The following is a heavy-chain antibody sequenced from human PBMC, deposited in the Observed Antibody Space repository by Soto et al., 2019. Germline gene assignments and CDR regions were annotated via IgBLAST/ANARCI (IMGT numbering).Heavy chain of an antibody. V-gene: IGHV1-24*01. CDR1: GYTLTELS. CDR3: ATDRFGTSFDY. J-gene: IGHJ4*02. Sequence: ASVKVSCKVSGYTLTELSMHWVRQAPGKGLEWMGGFDPEDGETIYAQKFQGKVTVTGDTSTDTAYMELTSLRSEDTAVYYCATDRFGTSFDYWGQGTLVTVS. CDR2: FDPEDGET. D-gene: IGHD1-1*01.